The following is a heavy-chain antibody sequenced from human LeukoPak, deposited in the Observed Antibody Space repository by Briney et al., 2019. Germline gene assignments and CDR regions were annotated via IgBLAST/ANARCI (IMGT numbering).Heavy chain of an antibody. CDR2: MNPNSGNT. Sequence: EASVKVSCKASGYTFTSYDINWVRQATGQGLEWMGWMNPNSGNTGYAQKFQGRVTITRNTSISTAYMELSSLRSEDTAVYYCARRVRYYYDILTGYSHDAFDIWGQGTMVTVSS. J-gene: IGHJ3*02. CDR3: ARRVRYYYDILTGYSHDAFDI. CDR1: GYTFTSYD. V-gene: IGHV1-8*03. D-gene: IGHD3-9*01.